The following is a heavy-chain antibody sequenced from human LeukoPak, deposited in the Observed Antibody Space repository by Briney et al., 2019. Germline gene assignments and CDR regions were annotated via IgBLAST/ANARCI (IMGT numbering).Heavy chain of an antibody. CDR3: ARGPTNGQAFDY. V-gene: IGHV3-53*01. Sequence: GGSLRLSCTVSGFTVSSNSMSWVRQAPGKGLEWVSFIYSGTIHYSDSVKGRFTISRDNAKNSLYLQMDSLRAEDTAVYYCARGPTNGQAFDYWGQGTLVSVSS. D-gene: IGHD2-8*01. J-gene: IGHJ4*02. CDR2: IYSGTI. CDR1: GFTVSSNS.